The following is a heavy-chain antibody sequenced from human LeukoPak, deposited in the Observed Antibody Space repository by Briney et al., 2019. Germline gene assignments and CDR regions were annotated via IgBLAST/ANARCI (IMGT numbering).Heavy chain of an antibody. D-gene: IGHD2-2*02. CDR2: IKAGNGNT. J-gene: IGHJ6*04. CDR1: GYTFTSYA. Sequence: ASVKVSSKASGYTFTSYAMHWVRQAPGQRLEWMGWIKAGNGNTKYSQKFQGRVTITRDTSASTAYMELSSLRSEDTAVYYCARDHCSSTSCYTGYYYYGMDVWGKGTTVTVSS. CDR3: ARDHCSSTSCYTGYYYYGMDV. V-gene: IGHV1-3*01.